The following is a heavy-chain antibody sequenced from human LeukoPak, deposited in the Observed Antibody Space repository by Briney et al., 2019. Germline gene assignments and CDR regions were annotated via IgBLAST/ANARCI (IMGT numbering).Heavy chain of an antibody. CDR1: GGSFSGYY. CDR2: INHSGST. Sequence: SETLSLTCAVYGGSFSGYYWSWIRQPPGKGLEWIGEINHSGSTNYNPSLKSRVTISVDTSKNQFSLKLSSVTAADTAVYYCARGAYDSSVYYPPLYYYYMDVWGKGTTVTVSS. D-gene: IGHD3-22*01. V-gene: IGHV4-34*01. J-gene: IGHJ6*03. CDR3: ARGAYDSSVYYPPLYYYYMDV.